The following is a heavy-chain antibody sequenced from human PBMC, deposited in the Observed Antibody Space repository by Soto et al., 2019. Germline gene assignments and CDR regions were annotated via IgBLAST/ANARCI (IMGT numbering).Heavy chain of an antibody. D-gene: IGHD3-3*01. CDR2: ISSSSYI. J-gene: IGHJ4*02. V-gene: IGHV3-11*06. Sequence: PGGSLRLSCAASGFTFSDYYMSWIRQAPGKGLEWVSYISSSSYINYADSVKGRFTISRDNAKNSLYLQMNSLRAEDTAVYYCARYGRAHFGVVPPHYWGQGTLVTVSS. CDR3: ARYGRAHFGVVPPHY. CDR1: GFTFSDYY.